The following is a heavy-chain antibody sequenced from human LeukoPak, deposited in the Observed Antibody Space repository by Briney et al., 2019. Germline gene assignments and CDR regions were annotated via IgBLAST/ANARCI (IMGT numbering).Heavy chain of an antibody. D-gene: IGHD6-19*01. CDR3: ARDQGLLVVAGRFGY. V-gene: IGHV3-11*05. CDR1: GFTFTDYY. Sequence: GGSLRLSCAASGFTFTDYYMTWIRQAPGKGLEWLSYISSSSTYTNYADSVKGRFTISRDNAKNSLYLQMNSPRAEDTAVYYCARDQGLLVVAGRFGYWGQGTLVTVSS. CDR2: ISSSSTYT. J-gene: IGHJ4*02.